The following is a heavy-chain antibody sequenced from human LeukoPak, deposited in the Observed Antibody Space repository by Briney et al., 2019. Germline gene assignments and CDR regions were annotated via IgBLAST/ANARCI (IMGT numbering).Heavy chain of an antibody. Sequence: GGSLRLSCAASGFTFSSYSMSWVRQAPGKGLEWVSSISSSSTYIYYADSVKGRFTISRDDAMNSLYLQMSSLRAEDTAVYYCASPDCGSTRCYGFDYWVQGTLVTVSS. CDR3: ASPDCGSTRCYGFDY. J-gene: IGHJ4*02. V-gene: IGHV3-21*01. CDR1: GFTFSSYS. D-gene: IGHD2-2*01. CDR2: ISSSSTYI.